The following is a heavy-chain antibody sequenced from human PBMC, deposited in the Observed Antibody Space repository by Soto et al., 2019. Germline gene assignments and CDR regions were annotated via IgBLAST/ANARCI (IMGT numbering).Heavy chain of an antibody. CDR2: IIPIFGTA. D-gene: IGHD6-13*01. Sequence: QVQLVQSGAEVKKPGSSVKVSCKASGGTFSSYAISWVRQAPGQGLEWMGGIIPIFGTANYAQKFQGRVTITADESTSTDYLELSSLRSEDTAVYYCARSIAAAAYYFDYWGQGPLVTVSS. CDR3: ARSIAAAAYYFDY. V-gene: IGHV1-69*01. J-gene: IGHJ4*02. CDR1: GGTFSSYA.